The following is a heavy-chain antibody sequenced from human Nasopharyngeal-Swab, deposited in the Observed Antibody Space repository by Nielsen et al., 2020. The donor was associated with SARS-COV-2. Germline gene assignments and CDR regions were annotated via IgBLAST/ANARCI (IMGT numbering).Heavy chain of an antibody. CDR3: ASEGTYCSGGSCYVY. J-gene: IGHJ4*02. Sequence: WIRQPPGKGLEWVSYISSSSGYTNYADSVKGRFTISRDNAKNSLYLQMNSLRAEDTAVYYCASEGTYCSGGSCYVYWGQGTLVTVSS. CDR2: ISSSSGYT. V-gene: IGHV3-11*06. D-gene: IGHD2-15*01.